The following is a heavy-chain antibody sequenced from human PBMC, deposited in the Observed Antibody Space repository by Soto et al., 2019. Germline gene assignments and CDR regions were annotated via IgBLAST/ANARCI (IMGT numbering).Heavy chain of an antibody. V-gene: IGHV3-30*18. CDR1: GCPFISYC. CDR3: AKDQLPIVLMVYAYNWFDP. Sequence: PGGSQRVSCAAAGCPFISYCRHWVRQAPGKGLEWVAVISYDGSNKYYADSVKGRFTISRDNSKNTLYLQMNSLRAEDTAVYYCAKDQLPIVLMVYAYNWFDPGGQGTLVTVSS. D-gene: IGHD2-8*01. J-gene: IGHJ5*02. CDR2: ISYDGSNK.